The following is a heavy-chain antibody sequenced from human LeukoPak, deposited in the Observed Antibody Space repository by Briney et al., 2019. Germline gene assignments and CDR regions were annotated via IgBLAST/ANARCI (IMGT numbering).Heavy chain of an antibody. D-gene: IGHD3-3*01. CDR1: GFTFSSYE. CDR2: ISSSGSTI. Sequence: GGSLRLSCAASGFTFSSYEMNWVRQAPGKGLEWVSYISSSGSTIYYADSVKGRFTISRDNAKNSLYLQMNSLRAEDTAVYYCARDKVFGCDRTLFDPWGQGTLVTVSS. CDR3: ARDKVFGCDRTLFDP. V-gene: IGHV3-48*03. J-gene: IGHJ5*02.